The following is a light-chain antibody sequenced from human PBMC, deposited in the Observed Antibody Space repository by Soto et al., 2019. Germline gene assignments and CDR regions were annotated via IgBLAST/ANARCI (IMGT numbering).Light chain of an antibody. J-gene: IGKJ4*01. Sequence: EIVLTQSPATLSLSPGERATLSCRASRSVSNYLAWYQQKPGQAPRLLIYDASNRATGIPARFSGSGSGTDFTLTISSLEPEDFAFYYCRQRSNWPPLTFGGGTKVEIK. V-gene: IGKV3-11*01. CDR1: RSVSNY. CDR3: RQRSNWPPLT. CDR2: DAS.